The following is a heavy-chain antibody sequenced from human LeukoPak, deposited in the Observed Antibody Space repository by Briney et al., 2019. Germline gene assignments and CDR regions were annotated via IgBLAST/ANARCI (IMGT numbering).Heavy chain of an antibody. CDR3: ARVEWDGYNWVDFDY. D-gene: IGHD5-24*01. J-gene: IGHJ4*02. Sequence: GGSLRLSCAASGFTFSSYWMTWFRQAPGKGLEWVANIKGDGSEKYYVDSVKGRFTISRDNAKSSLYLQMNSLRAEDTAVYYCARVEWDGYNWVDFDYWGQGTLVTVSS. CDR1: GFTFSSYW. V-gene: IGHV3-7*01. CDR2: IKGDGSEK.